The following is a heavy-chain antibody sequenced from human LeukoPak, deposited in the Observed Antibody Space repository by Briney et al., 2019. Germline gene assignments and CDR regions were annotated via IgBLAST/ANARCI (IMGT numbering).Heavy chain of an antibody. J-gene: IGHJ4*02. CDR2: INPNSGGT. V-gene: IGHV1-2*02. CDR3: ARESLVKRFIIDY. Sequence: ASVKVSCKASGYTFTGYYMHWVRQAPGQGLEWMGWINPNSGGTNYAQKFQGRVTMTRDTSISTAYMELSRLRSDDTAVYYCARESLVKRFIIDYWGQGTLVTVSS. D-gene: IGHD3-10*01. CDR1: GYTFTGYY.